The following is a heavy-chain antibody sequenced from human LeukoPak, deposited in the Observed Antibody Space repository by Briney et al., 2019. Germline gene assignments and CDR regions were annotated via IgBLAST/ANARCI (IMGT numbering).Heavy chain of an antibody. J-gene: IGHJ4*02. Sequence: SETLSLTCTVSGGSISSSSYYWSWIRQPAGKGLEWIGRIYTSGSTNYNPSLKSRVTMSVDTSKNQFSLKLSSVTAADTAVYYCARGGIAVAGALFDYWGQGTLVTVSS. CDR3: ARGGIAVAGALFDY. D-gene: IGHD6-19*01. CDR1: GGSISSSSYY. V-gene: IGHV4-61*02. CDR2: IYTSGST.